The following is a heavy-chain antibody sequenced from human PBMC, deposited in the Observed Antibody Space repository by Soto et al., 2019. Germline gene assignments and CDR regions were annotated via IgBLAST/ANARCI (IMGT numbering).Heavy chain of an antibody. D-gene: IGHD4-17*01. CDR1: GDSISSIIW. CDR2: ILHSGGT. CDR3: ARRTYYGDRCLDV. Sequence: QVQLQESGPGLVKPSGTLSLTCAVSGDSISSIIWWSWVRQPPGKGLEWIGEILHSGGTNYNPSLKSRVTMSIDKSKNQFSLNLNSMTAADTATYYCARRTYYGDRCLDVWGQGTTVTVSS. J-gene: IGHJ6*02. V-gene: IGHV4-4*02.